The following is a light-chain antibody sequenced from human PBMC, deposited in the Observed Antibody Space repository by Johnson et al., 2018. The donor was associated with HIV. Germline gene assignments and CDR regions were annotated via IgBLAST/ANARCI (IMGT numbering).Light chain of an antibody. Sequence: QSVLTQPPSVSAAPGQKVTISCSGSSSKIGNKYVSWYQQFPGTAPKVLIYDNSKLPSGIPDRFSGSTSGTSATLVITGLQTGDEADYHCATWDSSLSGYVFGPGTKVTVL. J-gene: IGLJ1*01. CDR1: SSKIGNKY. CDR2: DNS. CDR3: ATWDSSLSGYV. V-gene: IGLV1-51*01.